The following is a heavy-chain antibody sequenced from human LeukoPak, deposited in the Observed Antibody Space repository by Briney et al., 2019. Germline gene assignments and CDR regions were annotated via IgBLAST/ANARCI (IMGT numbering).Heavy chain of an antibody. CDR3: ARALSITIFGVVTEAYYMDV. V-gene: IGHV1-69*05. J-gene: IGHJ6*03. Sequence: GSSVKVSCKASGGTFSSYAISWVRQAPGQGLEWMGGIIPIFGTANYAQKFQGRVTITTDESTSTAYMELSSLRSEDTAAYYCARALSITIFGVVTEAYYMDVWGKGTTVTVSS. D-gene: IGHD3-3*01. CDR2: IIPIFGTA. CDR1: GGTFSSYA.